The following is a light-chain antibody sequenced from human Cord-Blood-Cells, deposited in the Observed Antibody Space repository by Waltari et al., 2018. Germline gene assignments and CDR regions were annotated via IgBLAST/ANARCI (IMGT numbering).Light chain of an antibody. CDR2: DVS. CDR1: SSDVGGYNY. V-gene: IGLV2-14*01. CDR3: SSYTSSSPPYV. J-gene: IGLJ1*01. Sequence: QSALTQPASVSGSPGQSITISCTGTSSDVGGYNYVSWYQQHPGKAPKLMIYDVSNRPSGFSNRFSGSKSGNTASLTISGLQAEDEADYYCSSYTSSSPPYVFGTGTKVTVL.